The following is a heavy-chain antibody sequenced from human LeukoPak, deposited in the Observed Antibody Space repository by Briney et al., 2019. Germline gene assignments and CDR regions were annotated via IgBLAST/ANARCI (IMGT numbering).Heavy chain of an antibody. CDR2: ISGRGGST. D-gene: IGHD3-16*01. V-gene: IGHV3-23*01. Sequence: GGSLRLSCAASGFTFSSYAMSWVRQAPGKGLEWVSAISGRGGSTYYADSVKGRFTISRDNSKNTLYLQMNSLRAEDTAVYYCAKGSLDADYGAYYYYYMDVWGKGTTVTVSS. J-gene: IGHJ6*03. CDR3: AKGSLDADYGAYYYYYMDV. CDR1: GFTFSSYA.